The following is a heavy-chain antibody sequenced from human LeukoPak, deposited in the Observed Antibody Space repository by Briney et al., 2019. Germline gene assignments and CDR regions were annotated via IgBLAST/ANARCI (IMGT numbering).Heavy chain of an antibody. CDR2: FDPEDGET. Sequence: ASVKVSCKVSGYTLTELSMHWVRQAPGKGLEWMGGFDPEDGETICAQKFQGRVTMTEDTSTDTAYMELSSLRSEDTAVYYCATVSPLTGTHWFDPWGQGTLVTVSS. D-gene: IGHD1/OR15-1a*01. J-gene: IGHJ5*02. CDR1: GYTLTELS. V-gene: IGHV1-24*01. CDR3: ATVSPLTGTHWFDP.